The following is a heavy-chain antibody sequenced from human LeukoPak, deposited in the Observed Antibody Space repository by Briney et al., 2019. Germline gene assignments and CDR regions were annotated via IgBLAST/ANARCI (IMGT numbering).Heavy chain of an antibody. V-gene: IGHV3-7*03. CDR1: GFTFSSRW. Sequence: GGSLRLSCTASGFTFSSRWMTWARQPPGKGLEWVANIKEDGSVKYYVDSVKGRFTISRDNTKNVLYLQMNSLRADDTAVYFCARDSTWLLDYWGQGTLITVSS. D-gene: IGHD6-19*01. J-gene: IGHJ4*02. CDR2: IKEDGSVK. CDR3: ARDSTWLLDY.